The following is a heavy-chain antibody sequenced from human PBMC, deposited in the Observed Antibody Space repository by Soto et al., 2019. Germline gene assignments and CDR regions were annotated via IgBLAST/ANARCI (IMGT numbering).Heavy chain of an antibody. D-gene: IGHD3-10*01. Sequence: PSETLSLTCTVSGGSISSSSYYWGWIRQPPGKGLEWIGSIYYSGSTYYNPSLKSRVTISVDTSKNQFSLKLSSVTAADTAVYYCARLTYYYGSGSLGYLAYWGQGTLVTVSS. CDR2: IYYSGST. V-gene: IGHV4-39*01. CDR1: GGSISSSSYY. J-gene: IGHJ4*02. CDR3: ARLTYYYGSGSLGYLAY.